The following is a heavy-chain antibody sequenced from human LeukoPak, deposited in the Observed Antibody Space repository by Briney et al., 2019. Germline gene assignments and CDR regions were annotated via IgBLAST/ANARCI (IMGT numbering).Heavy chain of an antibody. CDR2: ISSSSSYI. CDR1: GFTFSSYS. CDR3: ARDSDLNYGSGSYDY. D-gene: IGHD3-10*01. V-gene: IGHV3-21*04. Sequence: GGSLRLSCAASGFTFSSYSMNWVRQAPGKGLEWVSSISSSSSYIYYADSVKGRFTISRDNAENSLYLQMNSLRAEDTASYYCARDSDLNYGSGSYDYWGQGTLVTVSS. J-gene: IGHJ4*02.